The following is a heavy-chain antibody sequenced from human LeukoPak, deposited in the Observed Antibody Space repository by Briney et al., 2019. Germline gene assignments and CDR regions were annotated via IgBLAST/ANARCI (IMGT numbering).Heavy chain of an antibody. CDR2: IKEDGSEK. CDR3: ARLHSAIYYGDAFDI. CDR1: GFTFSSYW. Sequence: GGSLRLSCAVSGFTFSSYWMSWVRQAPGKGLEWVAKIKEDGSEKYYVDSVKGRFTVSRDDVKNSLFLQMNSLRAEDTAAYYCARLHSAIYYGDAFDIWGQGTMVTVSS. J-gene: IGHJ3*02. V-gene: IGHV3-7*03. D-gene: IGHD1-26*01.